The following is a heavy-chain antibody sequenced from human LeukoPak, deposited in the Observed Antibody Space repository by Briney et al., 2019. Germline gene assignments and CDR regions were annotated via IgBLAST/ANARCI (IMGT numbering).Heavy chain of an antibody. CDR2: INLNSGGT. CDR1: GYTFTGYY. V-gene: IGHV1-2*02. D-gene: IGHD3-22*01. CDR3: ARTYYYDRCGYRS. J-gene: IGHJ1*01. Sequence: VSVNVSCKASGYTFTGYYMQMVRPAPGQGLEWMGWINLNSGGTNYAQKFQGRVTMTRDTSISTDYMELSRLRADDTAVYFCARTYYYDRCGYRSWGQGALVTLCS.